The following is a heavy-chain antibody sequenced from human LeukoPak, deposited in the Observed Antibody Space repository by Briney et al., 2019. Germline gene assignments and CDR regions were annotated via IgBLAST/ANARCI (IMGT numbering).Heavy chain of an antibody. J-gene: IGHJ4*02. V-gene: IGHV4-39*01. CDR1: GGSFSSSSYY. CDR3: ARVGIGYSSGWYRVL. D-gene: IGHD6-19*01. CDR2: IYYSGRT. Sequence: PSETLPLTCTVSGGSFSSSSYYWVWIRQPPGKGLERIGSIYYSGRTYDNPSLKSRVTISVDTSKNQFSLKLSSVTAADTAVFYCARVGIGYSSGWYRVLWGQGTLVTVSS.